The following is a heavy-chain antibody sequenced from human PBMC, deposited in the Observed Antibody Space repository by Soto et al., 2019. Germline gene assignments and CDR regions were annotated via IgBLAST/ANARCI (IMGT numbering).Heavy chain of an antibody. CDR1: GGSISSGGYS. CDR2: IYHSGST. J-gene: IGHJ5*02. Sequence: SETLSLTCAVSGGSISSGGYSWSWIRQPPGKGLEWIGYIYHSGSTYYNPSLKSRVTISVDTSKNQFSLKLSSVTAADTAVYYCARQKGYSSSWGRYNWFDPWGQGTLVTVSS. V-gene: IGHV4-30-2*02. CDR3: ARQKGYSSSWGRYNWFDP. D-gene: IGHD6-13*01.